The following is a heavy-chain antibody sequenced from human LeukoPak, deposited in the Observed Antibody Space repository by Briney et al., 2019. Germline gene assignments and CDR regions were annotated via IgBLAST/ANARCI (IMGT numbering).Heavy chain of an antibody. V-gene: IGHV4-59*01. D-gene: IGHD6-13*01. Sequence: SETLSLTCTVSGGSISSYYWSWIRQPPGKGLEWIGYIYYSGSTNYNPSLKSRVTISVDTSKNQFSLKLSSVTAADTAVYYCARGLLLQLLDPGWFDPWGQGTLVTVSS. CDR3: ARGLLLQLLDPGWFDP. CDR1: GGSISSYY. J-gene: IGHJ5*02. CDR2: IYYSGST.